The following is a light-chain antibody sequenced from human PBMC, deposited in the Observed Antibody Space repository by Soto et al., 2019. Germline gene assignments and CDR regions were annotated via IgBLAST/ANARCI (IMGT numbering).Light chain of an antibody. CDR3: QHTYSTPYT. CDR1: QRITTY. V-gene: IGKV1-39*01. J-gene: IGKJ2*01. CDR2: TSG. Sequence: IQMTQSPSSLSASVGDRVTITCRASQRITTYLNWYQQKPGEAPKLLISTSGTLQRGVPSRFSGSGSGKDFTLTITALRPEDFATYFCQHTYSTPYTFGQGTKLEIK.